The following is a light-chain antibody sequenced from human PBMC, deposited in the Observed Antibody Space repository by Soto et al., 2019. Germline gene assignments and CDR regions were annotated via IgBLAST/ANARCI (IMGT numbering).Light chain of an antibody. V-gene: IGKV1-5*01. CDR3: QQYNSYSPWT. Sequence: DIQMTQSPSTLSASVGDRVTFTCRASQTISSWLAWYQQKPGKAPKLLIYDASSLESGVPSRFSGSGSGTEFTLTISSLQPDDLATYYCQQYNSYSPWTFGQGTKVDIK. CDR2: DAS. CDR1: QTISSW. J-gene: IGKJ1*01.